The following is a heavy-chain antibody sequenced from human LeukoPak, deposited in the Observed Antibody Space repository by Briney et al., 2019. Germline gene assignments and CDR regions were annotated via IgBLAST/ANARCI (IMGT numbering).Heavy chain of an antibody. CDR2: INTNTGNP. CDR1: GYTFTSYA. Sequence: GASVKVSCKASGYTFTSYAMNWVRQAPGQGLKWMGWINTNTGNPTYAQGFTGRFVFSLDTSVSTAYLQISSLKAEDTAVYYCARDKLSSTYCSGGSCYSGVGRRGGLPGSYNWFDPWGQGTLVTVSS. CDR3: ARDKLSSTYCSGGSCYSGVGRRGGLPGSYNWFDP. V-gene: IGHV7-4-1*02. J-gene: IGHJ5*02. D-gene: IGHD2-15*01.